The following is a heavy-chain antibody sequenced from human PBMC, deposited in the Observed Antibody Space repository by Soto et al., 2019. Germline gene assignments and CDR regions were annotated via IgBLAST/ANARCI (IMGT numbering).Heavy chain of an antibody. CDR1: GGSIISYY. CDR3: ARLIVGATGYYYYGMDV. CDR2: IYYSGST. V-gene: IGHV4-59*01. J-gene: IGHJ6*02. Sequence: SEPLSLTCTVSGGSIISYYWSWIRQPPGKGLEWIGYIYYSGSTNYNPSLKSRVTISVDTSKNQFSLKLSSVTAADTAVYYCARLIVGATGYYYYGMDVWGQGTTVTVSS. D-gene: IGHD1-26*01.